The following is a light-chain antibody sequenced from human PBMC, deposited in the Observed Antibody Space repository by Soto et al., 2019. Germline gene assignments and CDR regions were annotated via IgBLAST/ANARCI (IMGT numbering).Light chain of an antibody. Sequence: DIQMTQSPSTLPASVGDRVTITCRASQSISNWLAWYQQKPGTAPKLLIYHASTLESGVPSRFGGSGSGTDSTLTISRLEPDNFAVYYCQHYSNSLLTFGQGTKVDIK. J-gene: IGKJ1*01. CDR1: QSISNW. CDR2: HAS. V-gene: IGKV1-5*01. CDR3: QHYSNSLLT.